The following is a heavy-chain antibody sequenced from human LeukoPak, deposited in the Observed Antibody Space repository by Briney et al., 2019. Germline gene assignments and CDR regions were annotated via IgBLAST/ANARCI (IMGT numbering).Heavy chain of an antibody. CDR3: AKILRPVTSFPQFYFFGMDV. D-gene: IGHD4-17*01. Sequence: GGSLRLSCAASGFSFRDLAMTWVRQAPGKGLEWVSTVSGTGDDTYYSDTVKGRFTMSRDNSENTLDLQMNSLRVEDTAVYYCAKILRPVTSFPQFYFFGMDVWGKAATVTVSS. J-gene: IGHJ6*04. CDR1: GFSFRDLA. V-gene: IGHV3-23*01. CDR2: VSGTGDDT.